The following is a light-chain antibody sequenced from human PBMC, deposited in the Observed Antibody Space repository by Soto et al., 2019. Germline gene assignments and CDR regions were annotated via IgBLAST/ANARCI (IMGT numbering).Light chain of an antibody. Sequence: DIQMTQSPSSLSASVGDRVTLTCRASQTINIYLNWYQQKPGMAPKLLIHAASSLQSGVPSRFSGSGSGTDFTLTIPGLQREDFATCFCQQSFSTPLTFGGGTKVEIK. CDR1: QTINIY. CDR3: QQSFSTPLT. CDR2: AAS. V-gene: IGKV1-39*01. J-gene: IGKJ4*01.